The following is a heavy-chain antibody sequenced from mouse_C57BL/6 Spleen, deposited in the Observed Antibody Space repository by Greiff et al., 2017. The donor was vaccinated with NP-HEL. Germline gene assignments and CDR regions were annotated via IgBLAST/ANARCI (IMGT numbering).Heavy chain of an antibody. V-gene: IGHV1-52*01. CDR1: GYTFTSYW. CDR2: IDPSDSET. CDR3: ARVDDYTWFAY. Sequence: VQLQQPGAELVRPGSSVKLSCKASGYTFTSYWMHWVKQRPIQGLEWIGNIDPSDSETHYNQKFKDKATLTVDKSSSTAYMQLSSLTSEDSAVYYCARVDDYTWFAYWGQGTLVTVSA. D-gene: IGHD2-4*01. J-gene: IGHJ3*01.